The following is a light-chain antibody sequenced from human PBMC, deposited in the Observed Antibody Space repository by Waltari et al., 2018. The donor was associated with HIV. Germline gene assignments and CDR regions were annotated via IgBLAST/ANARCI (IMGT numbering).Light chain of an antibody. V-gene: IGLV3-21*02. J-gene: IGLJ2*01. CDR1: NIGSQS. CDR3: QVWDSSSDHTRV. Sequence: SYVLTQPPSVSVAPGQTARITCGGNNIGSQSVHWSQQKPGQAPVLVVYDDSDRPSGIPERFSGSNSGNTATLTISRVEAGDEADYYCQVWDSSSDHTRVFGGGTKLTVL. CDR2: DDS.